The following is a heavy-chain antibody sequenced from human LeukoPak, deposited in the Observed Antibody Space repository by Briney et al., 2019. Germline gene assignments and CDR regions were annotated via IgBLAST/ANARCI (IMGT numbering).Heavy chain of an antibody. CDR1: GGSISIYY. V-gene: IGHV4-59*12. CDR2: IYNSGST. D-gene: IGHD1-1*01. CDR3: ARGGWKYFDY. J-gene: IGHJ4*02. Sequence: SETQSLTCTVSGGSISIYYWSWIRQPPGKGLEWIGYIYNSGSTYYNPSLKSRVTISVDTSKNQFSLKLSSVTAADTAVYYCARGGWKYFDYWGQGTLVTVSS.